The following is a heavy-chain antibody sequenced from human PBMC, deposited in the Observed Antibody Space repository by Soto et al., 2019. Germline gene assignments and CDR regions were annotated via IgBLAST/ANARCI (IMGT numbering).Heavy chain of an antibody. CDR3: AIRTLRFLEWLSDY. D-gene: IGHD3-3*01. CDR1: GFTFSSYG. J-gene: IGHJ4*02. V-gene: IGHV3-30*03. Sequence: GGSLRLSCAASGFTFSSYGMHWVRQAPGKGLEWVAVISYDGSNKYYADSVKGRFTISRDNSKNTLYLQMNSLRAEDTAVYYCAIRTLRFLEWLSDYWGQGTLVTVSS. CDR2: ISYDGSNK.